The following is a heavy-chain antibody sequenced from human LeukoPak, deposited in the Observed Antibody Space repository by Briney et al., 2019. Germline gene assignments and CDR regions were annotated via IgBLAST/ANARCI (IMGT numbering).Heavy chain of an antibody. CDR2: IYPGDSDA. CDR1: GYSFTSYW. V-gene: IGHV5-51*01. J-gene: IGHJ6*03. D-gene: IGHD3-3*01. CDR3: AGIPYYDFWSGYMDV. Sequence: GESLKISRKGSGYSFTSYWIGWVRQMPGKGLEWMGIIYPGDSDARYSPSFQGQVTISADKSISTAYLQWSSLKASDTAMYYCAGIPYYDFWSGYMDVWGKGTTVTVSS.